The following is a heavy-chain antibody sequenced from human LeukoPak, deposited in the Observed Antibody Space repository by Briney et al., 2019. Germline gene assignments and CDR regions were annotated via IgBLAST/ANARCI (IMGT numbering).Heavy chain of an antibody. Sequence: GASVKVSCKASGGTFSSYAISWVRQAPGQGLEWMGGIIPIFGTANYAQKFQGRVTITADKSTSTAYMELSSLRSEDTAVYYCARRSGGYSGYAFGGGYYYMDVWGKGTTVTVSS. V-gene: IGHV1-69*06. CDR1: GGTFSSYA. J-gene: IGHJ6*03. D-gene: IGHD5-12*01. CDR2: IIPIFGTA. CDR3: ARRSGGYSGYAFGGGYYYMDV.